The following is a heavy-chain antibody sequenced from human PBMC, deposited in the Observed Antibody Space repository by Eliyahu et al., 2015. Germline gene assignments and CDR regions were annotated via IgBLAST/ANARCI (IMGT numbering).Heavy chain of an antibody. CDR3: ARVNWGSRGSFDY. D-gene: IGHD7-27*01. CDR1: GGSFSGYY. J-gene: IGHJ4*02. CDR2: INHSGST. V-gene: IGHV4-34*01. Sequence: QVQLQQWGAGLLKPSETLSLTCAVYGGSFSGYYWSWIRQPPGKGLEWIGEINHSGSTNYNPSLKSRVTISVDTSKNQFSLKLSSVTAADTAVYYCARVNWGSRGSFDYWGQGTLVTVSS.